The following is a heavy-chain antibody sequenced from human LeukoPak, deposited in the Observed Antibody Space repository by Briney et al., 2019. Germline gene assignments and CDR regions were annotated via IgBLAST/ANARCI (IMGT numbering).Heavy chain of an antibody. V-gene: IGHV3-11*04. CDR1: GFTFSDYY. J-gene: IGHJ4*02. CDR3: ARQYYDFWSGYYTLDY. Sequence: AVGSLRLSCAASGFTFSDYYMSWIRQAPGKGLEWVSYISSSGSTIYYADSVKGGLTISRDNAKNSLHLQMNSLRAEDTAVYYCARQYYDFWSGYYTLDYGGEETLVTVPS. CDR2: ISSSGSTI. D-gene: IGHD3-3*01.